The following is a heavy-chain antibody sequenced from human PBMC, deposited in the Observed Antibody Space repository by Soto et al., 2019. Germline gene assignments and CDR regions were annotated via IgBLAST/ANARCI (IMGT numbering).Heavy chain of an antibody. CDR1: GFTFGSYS. Sequence: GGSLRLSCTSPGFTFGSYSMSWVRQAPGKGLEWIGFIRSRAYYGTTEYAASVQGRFTISRDDSKNIAYLQMDSLKTEDTGVYYCTRLQSIPSGDFVHYFDYWGQGALVTVSS. CDR3: TRLQSIPSGDFVHYFDY. J-gene: IGHJ4*02. D-gene: IGHD2-21*02. V-gene: IGHV3-49*04. CDR2: IRSRAYYGTT.